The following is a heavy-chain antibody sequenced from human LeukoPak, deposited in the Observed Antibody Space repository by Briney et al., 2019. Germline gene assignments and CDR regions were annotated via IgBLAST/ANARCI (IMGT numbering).Heavy chain of an antibody. D-gene: IGHD1-14*01. CDR2: ISDSGGST. CDR3: AKEQRYSNFEY. CDR1: GFTFSSYG. J-gene: IGHJ4*02. Sequence: GGSLRLSCAASGFTFSSYGMSWFRQAPGKGLKWVSTISDSGGSTYYADSVKGRFTISRDNSKNTLYLQMNSLRAEDTAVYYCAKEQRYSNFEYWGQGTLVTVSS. V-gene: IGHV3-23*01.